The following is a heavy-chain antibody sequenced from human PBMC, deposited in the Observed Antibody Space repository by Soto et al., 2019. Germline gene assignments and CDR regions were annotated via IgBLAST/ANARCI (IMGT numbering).Heavy chain of an antibody. CDR3: AREYCSSTSCLNWFDP. D-gene: IGHD2-2*01. J-gene: IGHJ5*02. Sequence: GGSLRLSCAASGFTFSSYSMNWVRQAPGKGLEWVSYISSSSSTIYYADSVKGRFTISRDNAKNSLYLQMNSLRAEDTAVYYCAREYCSSTSCLNWFDPWGQGTLVTISS. CDR1: GFTFSSYS. CDR2: ISSSSSTI. V-gene: IGHV3-48*01.